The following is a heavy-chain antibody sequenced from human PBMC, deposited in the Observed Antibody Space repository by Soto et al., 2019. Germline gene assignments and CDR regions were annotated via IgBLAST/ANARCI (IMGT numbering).Heavy chain of an antibody. Sequence: GGSLRLSCAASGFTFSNAWMNWVRQAPGKGLEWVGRIKSKTDSGTTDYAAPVKGRFTISRDDSKNTLYLQMNSLKTEDTAVYYCAKVVGDIEGLFQRYNWFDPWGQGTLVTVSS. CDR2: IKSKTDSGTT. J-gene: IGHJ5*02. D-gene: IGHD2-21*01. CDR3: AKVVGDIEGLFQRYNWFDP. CDR1: GFTFSNAW. V-gene: IGHV3-15*07.